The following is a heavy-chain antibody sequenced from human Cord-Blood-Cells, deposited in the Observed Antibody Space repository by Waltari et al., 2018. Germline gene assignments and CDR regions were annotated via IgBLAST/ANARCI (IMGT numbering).Heavy chain of an antibody. CDR3: ASRSGYAVTPFDY. CDR2: IIPILGTA. D-gene: IGHD5-12*01. CDR1: GGTFSSYA. J-gene: IGHJ4*02. Sequence: QVQLVQSGAEVKKPGSSVKVSCKASGGTFSSYAISWVRQAHGLGLEWMGWIIPILGTANYAQKFQGRVTITADESTSTAYMELSSLRSEDTAVYYCASRSGYAVTPFDYWGQGTLVTVSS. V-gene: IGHV1-69*01.